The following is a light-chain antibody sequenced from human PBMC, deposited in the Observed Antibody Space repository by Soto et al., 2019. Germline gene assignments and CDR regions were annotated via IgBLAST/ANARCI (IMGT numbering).Light chain of an antibody. CDR2: GAS. CDR1: QSVSSN. CDR3: QQYNNWPRT. J-gene: IGKJ1*01. Sequence: IVRRESPASLTVATGGSVDLACRASQSVSSNLALYQQEPGQAPXLLIYGASXXATGIPARFSGSGSGTEFTLTISSLQSEDFAVYYCQQYNNWPRTFGQGTKVDIK. V-gene: IGKV3-15*01.